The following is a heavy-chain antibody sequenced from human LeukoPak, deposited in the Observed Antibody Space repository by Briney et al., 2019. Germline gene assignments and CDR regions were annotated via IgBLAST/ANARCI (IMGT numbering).Heavy chain of an antibody. D-gene: IGHD2-2*03. V-gene: IGHV1-18*04. J-gene: IGHJ4*02. Sequence: ASVKVSCKASGYTFTIYGISWVREPPGQGLEWMGWISAYNGNTNYAQKLQGRVTMTTDTSTSTAYMELRSLRSDDTAVYYCARGGYCSSTSCYAYFDYWGQGTLVTVSS. CDR1: GYTFTIYG. CDR3: ARGGYCSSTSCYAYFDY. CDR2: ISAYNGNT.